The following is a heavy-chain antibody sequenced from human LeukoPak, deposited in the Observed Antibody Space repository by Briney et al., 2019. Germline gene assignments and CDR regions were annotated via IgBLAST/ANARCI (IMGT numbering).Heavy chain of an antibody. D-gene: IGHD2-21*02. Sequence: GGSLRLSCAASGFIFSSYGIHWVRQAPGKGLGWVAILSYDGSNKYYADSVKGRFTISRDNSKNTLYLQMNSLRAEDTAVYYCAKTPPYCGADCYFDYYYGMDVWGKGTTVTVSS. V-gene: IGHV3-30*18. CDR2: LSYDGSNK. CDR1: GFIFSSYG. J-gene: IGHJ6*04. CDR3: AKTPPYCGADCYFDYYYGMDV.